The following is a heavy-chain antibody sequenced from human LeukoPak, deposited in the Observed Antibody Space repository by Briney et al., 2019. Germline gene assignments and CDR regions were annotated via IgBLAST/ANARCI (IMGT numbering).Heavy chain of an antibody. V-gene: IGHV1-69*06. J-gene: IGHJ4*02. Sequence: SVKVSCKTNGGTFSDYTIHWVRQAPGQGLDWVGGITPMDGTSNYAQKFQGGLTIAADKSTNTVHMDLSSLRSEDTAIYYCARDNAGLYDAFDLWGLGTLVTVSS. CDR2: ITPMDGTS. D-gene: IGHD5/OR15-5a*01. CDR3: ARDNAGLYDAFDL. CDR1: GGTFSDYT.